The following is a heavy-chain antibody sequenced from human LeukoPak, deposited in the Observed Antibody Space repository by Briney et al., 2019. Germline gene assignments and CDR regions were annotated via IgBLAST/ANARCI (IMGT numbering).Heavy chain of an antibody. CDR2: INAGNGNT. CDR1: GYTFTSYA. CDR3: ARVYYDSSGYYYFDY. V-gene: IGHV1-3*03. Sequence: ASMKVSCKASGYTFTSYAMHWVRQAPGQRLEGMGWINAGNGNTKYSQEFQGRVTITRDTSASTAYMELSSLRSEDMAVYYCARVYYDSSGYYYFDYWGQGTLVTVSS. J-gene: IGHJ4*02. D-gene: IGHD3-22*01.